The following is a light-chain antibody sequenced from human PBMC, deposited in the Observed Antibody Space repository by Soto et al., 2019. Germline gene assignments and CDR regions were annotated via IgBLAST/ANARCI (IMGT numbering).Light chain of an antibody. J-gene: IGLJ3*02. CDR3: CSFAGSTTW. V-gene: IGLV1-40*01. CDR2: GNS. Sequence: QSVLTQPPSVSGAPGQRVTISCTGSSSNIGAGYDVHWYQQLPGTAPKLLIYGNSNRPSGVPDRFSGSKSGTSASLAITGLQAEDEADYYCCSFAGSTTWFGGGTKLTVL. CDR1: SSNIGAGYD.